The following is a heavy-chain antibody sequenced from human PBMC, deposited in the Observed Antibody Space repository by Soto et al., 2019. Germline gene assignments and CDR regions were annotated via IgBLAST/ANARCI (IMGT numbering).Heavy chain of an antibody. Sequence: SETLSLTCTVSGGSITSNSYYWGWIRQPPGKGLEWIGNIYYIENTFYNASLKSRVTISVDTSKNQFSLNLRSVTASDTAVYYCARLRVPNYYFDFWGQGALVTVSS. CDR2: IYYIENT. CDR1: GGSITSNSYY. CDR3: ARLRVPNYYFDF. J-gene: IGHJ4*02. D-gene: IGHD2-2*01. V-gene: IGHV4-39*01.